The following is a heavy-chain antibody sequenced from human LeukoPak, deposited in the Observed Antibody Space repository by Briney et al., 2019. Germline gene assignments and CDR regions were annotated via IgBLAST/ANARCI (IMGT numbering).Heavy chain of an antibody. CDR3: ATKVRGGFDI. CDR1: GGSINSHY. Sequence: PSETLSLTCTVSGGSINSHYCNWIRQSPGKGLEWIGYIYNSGSINYNPSHKSRVTISVDTSKNQFSLKLSSVTAADTAIYYCATKVRGGFDIWGQGTMVTVSS. D-gene: IGHD2-15*01. CDR2: IYNSGSI. V-gene: IGHV4-59*11. J-gene: IGHJ3*02.